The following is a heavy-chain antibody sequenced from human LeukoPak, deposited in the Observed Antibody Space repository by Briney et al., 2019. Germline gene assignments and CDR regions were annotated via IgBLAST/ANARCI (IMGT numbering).Heavy chain of an antibody. V-gene: IGHV3-74*01. J-gene: IGHJ4*02. CDR3: ARGGAYSYGHFDS. Sequence: GGSLRLSWAVSGFTFSSYWMHWVRQAPGKGLVGVSRMNSDGSSTIYTDSVKGRFTIARDNAKNTVYLQMNSLRAEDTAVYYCARGGAYSYGHFDSWGQGTLVTVSS. D-gene: IGHD5-18*01. CDR1: GFTFSSYW. CDR2: MNSDGSST.